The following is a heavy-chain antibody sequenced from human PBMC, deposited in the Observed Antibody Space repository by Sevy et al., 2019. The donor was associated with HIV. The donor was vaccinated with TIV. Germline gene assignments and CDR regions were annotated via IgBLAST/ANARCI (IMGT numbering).Heavy chain of an antibody. V-gene: IGHV3-7*01. CDR3: MTAMLHV. CDR2: IKQDGSEK. Sequence: GGSLRLSCAVSGFTFSNYWMHWVRQAPGKGLEWVANIKQDGSEKYYVDSVKGRFSISRDNAKNLVYLQMNSLRVEDKAVYYCMTAMLHVGGQGTMVTVSS. J-gene: IGHJ3*01. CDR1: GFTFSNYW. D-gene: IGHD2-15*01.